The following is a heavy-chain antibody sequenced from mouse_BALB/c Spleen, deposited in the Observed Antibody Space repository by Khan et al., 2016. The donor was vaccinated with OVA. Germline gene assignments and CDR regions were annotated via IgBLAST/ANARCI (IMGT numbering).Heavy chain of an antibody. J-gene: IGHJ3*01. CDR1: GYTFSNYW. CDR2: ILPGSGST. CDR3: ERRGYGSGGVAY. Sequence: QVQLQQSGAELMKPGASVKISCKATGYTFSNYWIEWVKQRPGHGLEWIGEILPGSGSTNYNEKFKGKATFTADTSSNTAYMQLSSLTSEDSAVYYCERRGYGSGGVAYWGQGTLVTVSA. V-gene: IGHV1-9*01. D-gene: IGHD1-1*01.